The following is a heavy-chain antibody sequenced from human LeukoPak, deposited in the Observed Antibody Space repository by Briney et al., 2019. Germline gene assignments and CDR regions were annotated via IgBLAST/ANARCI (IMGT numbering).Heavy chain of an antibody. CDR3: AREAAFPVVAATPYYYYGMDV. CDR2: IIPIFGTA. D-gene: IGHD2-15*01. V-gene: IGHV1-69*13. CDR1: GGTFSSYA. Sequence: ASVKVSCKASGGTFSSYAISWVRQAPGQGLEWMGGIIPIFGTANYAQKFQGRVTITADESTSTAYMELSSLRSEDTAVYYCAREAAFPVVAATPYYYYGMDVWGQGTTVTVSS. J-gene: IGHJ6*02.